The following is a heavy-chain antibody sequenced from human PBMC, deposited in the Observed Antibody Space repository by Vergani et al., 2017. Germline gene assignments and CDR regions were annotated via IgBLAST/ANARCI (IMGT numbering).Heavy chain of an antibody. J-gene: IGHJ4*02. CDR2: IWYDGSNK. V-gene: IGHV3-33*01. CDR3: ARTIAAASFDY. CDR1: GFTFSSYG. D-gene: IGHD6-13*01. Sequence: QVQLVESGGGVVQPGRSLRLSCAASGFTFSSYGMHWVRQAPGKGLEWVAVIWYDGSNKYYADSVKGRFTISRDNSKNTLYLQMNSLRAEDTAVYYCARTIAAASFDYWGQGTLVTVSS.